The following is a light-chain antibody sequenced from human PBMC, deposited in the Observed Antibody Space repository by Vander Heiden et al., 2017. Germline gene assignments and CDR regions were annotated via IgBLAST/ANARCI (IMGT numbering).Light chain of an antibody. CDR2: EVS. CDR1: QSLHHSDGHTY. V-gene: IGKV2D-29*02. J-gene: IGKJ4*01. Sequence: VLTQTPLSLSVTPGQPASISCKSSQSLHHSDGHTYLYWYLQKPGHSPQLLIYEVSNRFSGVPDRCSGSGSGTDFTLKISRVQAEDVGIYYCFQNTQFPPTFGGGTKVDI. CDR3: FQNTQFPPT.